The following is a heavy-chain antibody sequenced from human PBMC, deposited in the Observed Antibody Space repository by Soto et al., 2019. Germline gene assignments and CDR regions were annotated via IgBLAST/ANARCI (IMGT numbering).Heavy chain of an antibody. D-gene: IGHD4-17*01. J-gene: IGHJ6*02. Sequence: QVQLVESGGGVVQPGRSLRLACAASGFTFSSYGMHWVRQAPGKGLEWVAVISYDGSNKYYADSVKGRFTISRDNSKNTLYLQMNSLSAENTAVYYCAKDPYGDYAPSLGMDVWGQGTTVTVSS. CDR3: AKDPYGDYAPSLGMDV. CDR1: GFTFSSYG. V-gene: IGHV3-30*18. CDR2: ISYDGSNK.